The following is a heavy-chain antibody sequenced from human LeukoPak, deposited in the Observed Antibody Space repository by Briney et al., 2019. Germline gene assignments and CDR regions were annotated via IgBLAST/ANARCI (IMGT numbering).Heavy chain of an antibody. CDR2: IYYSGST. Sequence: SETLSLTCTVSGGSISSSSYYWGWIRQPPGKGLEWIGSIYYSGSTYYNPSLKSRVTISVDTSKNQFSLKLSSVTAADTAVYYCAREWLQSRPFDYWGQGTLVTVSS. J-gene: IGHJ4*02. CDR3: AREWLQSRPFDY. CDR1: GGSISSSSYY. V-gene: IGHV4-39*07. D-gene: IGHD5-24*01.